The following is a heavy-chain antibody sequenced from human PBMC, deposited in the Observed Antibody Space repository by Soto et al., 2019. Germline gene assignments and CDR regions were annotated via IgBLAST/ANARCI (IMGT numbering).Heavy chain of an antibody. CDR2: VSAYNGYT. CDR3: ASSTIFGVVII. V-gene: IGHV1-18*01. Sequence: ASVKVSCKASGLTFTSHGFTWVRQAPGQGLEWLGWVSAYNGYTNYAQKIQGRVSMTTDSSTTTAYMELRSLRSDDTAVYYCASSTIFGVVIIWGQGTLVTVSS. CDR1: GLTFTSHG. J-gene: IGHJ4*02. D-gene: IGHD3-3*01.